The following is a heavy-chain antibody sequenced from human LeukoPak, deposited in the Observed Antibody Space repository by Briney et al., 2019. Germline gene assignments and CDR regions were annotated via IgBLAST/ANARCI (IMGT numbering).Heavy chain of an antibody. CDR1: GGSISSGGYS. D-gene: IGHD3-10*01. CDR3: ARGGYGELPYYYYAMDV. CDR2: FYHSGNT. Sequence: PSQTLSLTCAVLGGSISSGGYSWSWIRQPPGKGLEWTVYFYHSGNTYYNPSLRSRVTISLDRSKNQFSLKLSSVTAADTAVYYYARGGYGELPYYYYAMDVWGQGTTVTVSS. J-gene: IGHJ6*02. V-gene: IGHV4-30-2*01.